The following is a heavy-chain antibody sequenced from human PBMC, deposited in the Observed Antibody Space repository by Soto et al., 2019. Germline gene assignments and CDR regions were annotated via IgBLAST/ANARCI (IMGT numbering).Heavy chain of an antibody. Sequence: QPGGSLRLSXAASGFTFSSYGTHWVRQAPGKGLEWVAVISDDGRNKYYADSVKGRFTISRDNSKNTLYLQMNSLRAEDTALYYCAKPRVAGVLSFNSYYFDYWGQGTVVTVSS. D-gene: IGHD6-19*01. J-gene: IGHJ4*02. CDR1: GFTFSSYG. CDR2: ISDDGRNK. CDR3: AKPRVAGVLSFNSYYFDY. V-gene: IGHV3-30*18.